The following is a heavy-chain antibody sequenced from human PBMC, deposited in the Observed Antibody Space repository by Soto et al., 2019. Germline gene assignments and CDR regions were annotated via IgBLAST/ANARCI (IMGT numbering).Heavy chain of an antibody. CDR1: GYTFTSYG. J-gene: IGHJ4*02. Sequence: ASVKVSCKASGYTFTSYGISWVRQAPGQGLEWMGWISAYNGNTNYAQKLQGRVTMTTDTSTSTAYMELRSLRSDDTAVYYCARDARGDSSGWSEFDYWGQGTLVTVS. D-gene: IGHD6-19*01. CDR3: ARDARGDSSGWSEFDY. V-gene: IGHV1-18*01. CDR2: ISAYNGNT.